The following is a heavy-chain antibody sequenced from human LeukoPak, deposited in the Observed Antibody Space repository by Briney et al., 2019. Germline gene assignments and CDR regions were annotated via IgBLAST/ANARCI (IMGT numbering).Heavy chain of an antibody. D-gene: IGHD6-19*01. CDR1: GRSFSGYY. CDR2: INHSGST. J-gene: IGHJ6*03. V-gene: IGHV4-34*01. Sequence: PSETLSLTCAVYGRSFSGYYWSWIRQPPGKGLEWIGEINHSGSTNYNPSLKSRVTISVDTSKNQFSLKLSSVTAADTAVYYCARGYSQWLVVSPYYMDVWGKGTTVTVSS. CDR3: ARGYSQWLVVSPYYMDV.